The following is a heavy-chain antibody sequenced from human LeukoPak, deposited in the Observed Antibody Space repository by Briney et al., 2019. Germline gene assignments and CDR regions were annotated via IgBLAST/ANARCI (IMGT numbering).Heavy chain of an antibody. Sequence: SSETLSLTCAVYGGSFGGYYWSWIRQPPGKGLEWVGEINHSGSTNYNPSLKSRVTISEDTSKNQFSLKLSSVTAADTAVYYCARGDNWFDPWGQGTLVTVSS. V-gene: IGHV4-34*01. CDR3: ARGDNWFDP. J-gene: IGHJ5*02. CDR1: GGSFGGYY. CDR2: INHSGST.